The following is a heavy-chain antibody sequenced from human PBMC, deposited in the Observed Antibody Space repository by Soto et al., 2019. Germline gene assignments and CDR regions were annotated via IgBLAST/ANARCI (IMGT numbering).Heavy chain of an antibody. CDR2: IYHSGST. CDR3: ARADDYYDSEGWFDP. J-gene: IGHJ5*02. Sequence: TSETLSLTCTVSGGSISSSNYHWDWIRQPPGKGLEWIGEIYHSGSTNYNPSLKSRVTISVDKSKNQFSLKLSSVTAADTAVYYCARADDYYDSEGWFDPWGQGTLVTVSS. CDR1: GGSISSSNYH. V-gene: IGHV4-39*07. D-gene: IGHD3-22*01.